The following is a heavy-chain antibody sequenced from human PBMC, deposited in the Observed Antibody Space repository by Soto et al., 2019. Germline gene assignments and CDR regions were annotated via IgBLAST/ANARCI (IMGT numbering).Heavy chain of an antibody. J-gene: IGHJ6*02. Sequence: GGSLRLSCAASGFTFSSYSMNWVRQAPGKGLEWVSSISSSSSYIYYADSVKGRFTISRDNAKNSLYLQMTSLRAEDAAVYYCARCVAAAEYYYYYYGMDVWGQGTTVTVSS. D-gene: IGHD6-13*01. V-gene: IGHV3-21*01. CDR2: ISSSSSYI. CDR3: ARCVAAAEYYYYYYGMDV. CDR1: GFTFSSYS.